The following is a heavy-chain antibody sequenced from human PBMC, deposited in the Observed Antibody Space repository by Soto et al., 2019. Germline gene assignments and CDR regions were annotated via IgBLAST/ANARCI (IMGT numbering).Heavy chain of an antibody. CDR2: IYYSGST. CDR1: GGSISSYY. CDR3: ARRRHNWFDP. V-gene: IGHV4-59*12. J-gene: IGHJ5*02. Sequence: SETLSLTCTVSGGSISSYYWSWIRQPPGKGLEWIGYIYYSGSTNYNPSPKSRVTISVDTSKNQFSLKRGSVTAADPAVYYCARRRHNWFDPWGQGTLVTVSS.